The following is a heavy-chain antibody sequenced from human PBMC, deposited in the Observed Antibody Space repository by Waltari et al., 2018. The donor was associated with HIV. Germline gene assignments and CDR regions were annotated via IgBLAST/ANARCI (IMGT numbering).Heavy chain of an antibody. Sequence: QVQLQELGPGLVKPSETLSLTCTVSGGSVSSGSYYWSWIRQPPGKGLEWIGYIYYSGSTNYNPSLKSRVTISVDTSKNQFSLKLSSVTAADTAVYYCARDQGDNWHWFDPWGQGTLVTVSS. CDR3: ARDQGDNWHWFDP. V-gene: IGHV4-61*01. D-gene: IGHD1-20*01. CDR2: IYYSGST. CDR1: GGSVSSGSYY. J-gene: IGHJ5*02.